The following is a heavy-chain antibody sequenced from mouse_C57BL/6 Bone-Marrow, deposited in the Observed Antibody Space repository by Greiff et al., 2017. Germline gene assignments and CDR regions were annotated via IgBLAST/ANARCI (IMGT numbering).Heavy chain of an antibody. D-gene: IGHD3-2*02. CDR3: AREDSSGYSLAY. CDR2: IDPSDSET. Sequence: VQLQQPGAELVRPGSSVKLSCKASGYTFTSYWMHWVKQRPIQGLEWIGNIDPSDSETHYNQKFKDKATLTVDKSASTAYMQLSSLTSEDSAVYYGAREDSSGYSLAYGGQGTLVTVSA. V-gene: IGHV1-52*01. CDR1: GYTFTSYW. J-gene: IGHJ3*01.